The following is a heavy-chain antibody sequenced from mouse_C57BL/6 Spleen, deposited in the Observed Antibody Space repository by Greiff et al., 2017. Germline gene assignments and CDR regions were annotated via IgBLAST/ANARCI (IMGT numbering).Heavy chain of an antibody. Sequence: QVQLKESGAELVKPGASVKISCKASGYAFSSYWMNWVKQRPGKGLEWIGQIYPGDGDTNYNGKFKGKATLTADKSSSTAYMQLSSLTSEDSAVYFCARGGLRRREDLYWYFDVWGTGTTVTVSS. CDR3: ARGGLRRREDLYWYFDV. CDR2: IYPGDGDT. J-gene: IGHJ1*03. D-gene: IGHD2-4*01. V-gene: IGHV1-80*01. CDR1: GYAFSSYW.